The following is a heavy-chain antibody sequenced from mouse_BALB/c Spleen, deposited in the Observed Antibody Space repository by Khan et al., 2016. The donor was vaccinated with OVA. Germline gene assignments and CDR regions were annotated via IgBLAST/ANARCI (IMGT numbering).Heavy chain of an antibody. J-gene: IGHJ4*01. CDR2: IFPSSGYS. CDR3: ARNCDYYGSRGAMDY. CDR1: GYTFTSYT. D-gene: IGHD1-1*01. V-gene: IGHV1-4*01. Sequence: QVQLQESGVELARPGASVNLSCKASGYTFTSYTIHWVKQRPGQGLEWIGYIFPSSGYSNYNQRFKDKATLTADKSYTTSYMHLSSLTSEDSAVYYGARNCDYYGSRGAMDYWGQGTSVTVAS.